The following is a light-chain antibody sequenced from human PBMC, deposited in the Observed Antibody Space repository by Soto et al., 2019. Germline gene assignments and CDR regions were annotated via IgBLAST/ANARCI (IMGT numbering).Light chain of an antibody. Sequence: QSALAQPASVSGSPGQSITISCTGTSSDVGAYNYVSWYQQHPGKAPKLMIFDVSNRPSGVSNRFSGSKSGNSASLIISGLRAEDEADYYCSSYAISSTVVFGGGTKLTVL. CDR2: DVS. V-gene: IGLV2-14*01. CDR3: SSYAISSTVV. CDR1: SSDVGAYNY. J-gene: IGLJ2*01.